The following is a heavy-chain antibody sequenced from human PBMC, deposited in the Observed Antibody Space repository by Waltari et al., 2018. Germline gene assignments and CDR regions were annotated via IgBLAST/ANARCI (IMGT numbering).Heavy chain of an antibody. D-gene: IGHD2-2*01. Sequence: EVQLVESGGGLVQPGGSLRLSCAASGFTFSSYWLSWVRQAPGKGLEWVANIKQDGSEKYYVDSVKGRFTISRDNAKNSLYLQMNSLRAEDTAVYYCARWCSSTSCYRYGMDVWGQGTTVTVSS. V-gene: IGHV3-7*01. J-gene: IGHJ6*02. CDR2: IKQDGSEK. CDR1: GFTFSSYW. CDR3: ARWCSSTSCYRYGMDV.